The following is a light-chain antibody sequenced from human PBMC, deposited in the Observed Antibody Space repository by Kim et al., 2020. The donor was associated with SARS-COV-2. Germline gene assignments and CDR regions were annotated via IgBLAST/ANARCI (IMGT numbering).Light chain of an antibody. Sequence: TVVTQSPATLSVSPGERATLSCRASQSVSSNLAWYQQKPGQAPRLLIYGASTRATGIPARFSGSGSGREFTLTISSLQSEDFAVYYCQQYNNWPMFGQGTKVDIK. CDR3: QQYNNWPM. CDR1: QSVSSN. V-gene: IGKV3-15*01. CDR2: GAS. J-gene: IGKJ1*01.